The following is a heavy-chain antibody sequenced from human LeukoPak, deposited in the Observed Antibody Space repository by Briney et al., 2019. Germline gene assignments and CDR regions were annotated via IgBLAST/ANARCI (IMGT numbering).Heavy chain of an antibody. V-gene: IGHV4-34*01. CDR3: ARGPLRYCSSTSCYASGWYNY. J-gene: IGHJ4*02. CDR2: INHSGSI. CDR1: GGSFSGYY. Sequence: SETLSLTCAVDGGSFSGYYWSWIRQPPGKGLEWIGEINHSGSINYNPSLKSRVTISVDTSKNQFSLKLSSVTAADTAVYYCARGPLRYCSSTSCYASGWYNYWGQGTLVIVSS. D-gene: IGHD2-2*01.